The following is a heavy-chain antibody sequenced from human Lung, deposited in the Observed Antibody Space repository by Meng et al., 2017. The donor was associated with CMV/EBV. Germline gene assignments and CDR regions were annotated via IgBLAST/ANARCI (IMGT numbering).Heavy chain of an antibody. D-gene: IGHD1-26*01. Sequence: GESLKISCAASGFTLSSYWMSWVRQAPGKGLEWVANIKEDGSEKYYVDSVKGRFTISRDNAKNSLYVQMNSLRGEDTAVYYCARAYRAIDYWGQGTLVTVS. CDR3: ARAYRAIDY. V-gene: IGHV3-7*01. CDR1: GFTLSSYW. J-gene: IGHJ4*02. CDR2: IKEDGSEK.